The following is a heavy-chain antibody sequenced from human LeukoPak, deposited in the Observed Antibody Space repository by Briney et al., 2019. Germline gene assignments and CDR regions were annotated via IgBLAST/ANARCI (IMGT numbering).Heavy chain of an antibody. D-gene: IGHD1-26*01. CDR1: GFTFSDYY. V-gene: IGHV3-11*01. CDR2: ISGSGSTI. J-gene: IGHJ6*03. Sequence: GGSLRLSCAASGFTFSDYYMSWIRQAPGKGLEWVSYISGSGSTIYYADSVKGRFTISRDNAKNTLYLQMNSLRAEDTAVYYCAKDLGGSYNYYYMDVWGKGTTVTVSS. CDR3: AKDLGGSYNYYYMDV.